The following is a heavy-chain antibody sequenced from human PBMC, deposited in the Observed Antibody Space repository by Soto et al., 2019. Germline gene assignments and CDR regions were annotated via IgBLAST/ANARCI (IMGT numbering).Heavy chain of an antibody. CDR2: ISYDGSNK. V-gene: IGHV3-30*18. CDR3: AKDGSCSGGSCYSGSGDY. D-gene: IGHD2-15*01. Sequence: QVQLVESGGGVVQPGRSLRLSCAASGFTFSSYGMHWVRQAPGKGLEWVAVISYDGSNKYYADSVKGRFTISRDNSKNTLYLQMNSLRAEDTAVYYCAKDGSCSGGSCYSGSGDYWGQGTLVTVSS. CDR1: GFTFSSYG. J-gene: IGHJ4*02.